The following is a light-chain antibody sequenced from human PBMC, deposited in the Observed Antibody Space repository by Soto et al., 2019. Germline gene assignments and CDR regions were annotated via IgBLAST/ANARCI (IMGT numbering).Light chain of an antibody. Sequence: EIVLTQSPGTLSLSPGERATLSCMASQSVRSNLAWYQQKPGQAPRLLIYDASNRATGIPARFSGSGSGTDFTLTISRLEPEDFAVYYCQQYGSSPLLTFGGGTKV. CDR3: QQYGSSPLLT. CDR2: DAS. V-gene: IGKV3-20*01. J-gene: IGKJ4*01. CDR1: QSVRSN.